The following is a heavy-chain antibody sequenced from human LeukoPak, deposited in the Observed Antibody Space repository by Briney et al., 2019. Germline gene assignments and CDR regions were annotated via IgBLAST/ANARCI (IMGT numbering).Heavy chain of an antibody. CDR1: GGSTSSGDYY. CDR2: IYYSGST. Sequence: SQTLSLTCTVSGGSTSSGDYYWSWIRQPPGKGLEWIGYIYYSGSTYYNPSLKSRVTISVDTSKNQFSLKLSSVTAADTAVYYCARNTYYYDSSGYAFDIWGQGTMVTVSS. V-gene: IGHV4-30-4*01. CDR3: ARNTYYYDSSGYAFDI. D-gene: IGHD3-22*01. J-gene: IGHJ3*02.